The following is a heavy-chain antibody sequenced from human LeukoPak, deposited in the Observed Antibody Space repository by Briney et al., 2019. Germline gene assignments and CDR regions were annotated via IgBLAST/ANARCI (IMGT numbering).Heavy chain of an antibody. V-gene: IGHV3-23*01. J-gene: IGHJ4*02. CDR1: GFTFSNYA. D-gene: IGHD3-22*01. CDR3: AKVPSYYYDSSGYYYIDY. CDR2: ISGSGGIT. Sequence: PGGSLRLSCAASGFTFSNYAMSWVRQAPGRGLEWVSAISGSGGITYYADSVKGRFTICRDNSKNTLYLQMNSLRAEDTAVYYCAKVPSYYYDSSGYYYIDYWGQGTLVTVSS.